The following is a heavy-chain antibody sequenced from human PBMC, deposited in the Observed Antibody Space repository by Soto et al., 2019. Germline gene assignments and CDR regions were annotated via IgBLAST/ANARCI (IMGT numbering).Heavy chain of an antibody. V-gene: IGHV4-30-4*01. D-gene: IGHD3-3*01. CDR1: GGSISSGDYY. CDR3: ASHRDRYYDFWSGPKDHGGGIDY. CDR2: IYYSGST. Sequence: QVQLQESGPGLVKPSQTLSLTCTVSGGSISSGDYYWSWIRQPPGKGLEWIGYIYYSGSTYYNPSLKSRVTISVDTSKNQCSLKLSSVTAADTAVYYCASHRDRYYDFWSGPKDHGGGIDYWGQGTLVTVSS. J-gene: IGHJ4*02.